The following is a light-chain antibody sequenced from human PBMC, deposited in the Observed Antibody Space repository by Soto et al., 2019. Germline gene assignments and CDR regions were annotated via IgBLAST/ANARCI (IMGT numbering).Light chain of an antibody. CDR3: SSYSGSSFVL. CDR2: DVS. Sequence: QSVLTQPAFVSGSPGQSITISCTGTTSDVGGYNYVSWYQQHPGKAPKLMIYDVSNWPSGIPSRFSGSKSGNTASLTISGLQAEDEADYYCSSYSGSSFVLFGGGTKLTVL. CDR1: TSDVGGYNY. J-gene: IGLJ2*01. V-gene: IGLV2-14*01.